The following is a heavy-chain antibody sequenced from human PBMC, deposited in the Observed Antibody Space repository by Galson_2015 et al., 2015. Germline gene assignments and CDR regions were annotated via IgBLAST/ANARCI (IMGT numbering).Heavy chain of an antibody. J-gene: IGHJ6*02. V-gene: IGHV3-30*18. CDR1: GFTFSSYG. CDR2: ISYDGSNK. D-gene: IGHD3-10*01. CDR3: AKGLYRGDYYYGMDV. Sequence: SLRLSCAASGFTFSSYGMHWVRQAPGKGLEWVAVISYDGSNKYYADSVKGRFTISRDNSKNTLYLQMNSLRAEDTAVYYCAKGLYRGDYYYGMDVWGQGTTVTVSS.